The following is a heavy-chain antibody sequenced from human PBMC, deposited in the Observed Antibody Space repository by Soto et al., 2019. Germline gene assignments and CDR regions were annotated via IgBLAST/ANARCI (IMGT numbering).Heavy chain of an antibody. V-gene: IGHV1-69*02. Sequence: QVQLVQSGAEVKRPGSSVKVSCKASGDTFAFYSINWVRQAPGLGLEWMGRINPILSMSNSAQRFQGRVTMTADKSTSTAYMVLNSLRSEDTAMYYCATSYGSGYRAFDYWGQGALVTVSS. D-gene: IGHD3-10*01. CDR3: ATSYGSGYRAFDY. CDR1: GDTFAFYS. CDR2: INPILSMS. J-gene: IGHJ4*02.